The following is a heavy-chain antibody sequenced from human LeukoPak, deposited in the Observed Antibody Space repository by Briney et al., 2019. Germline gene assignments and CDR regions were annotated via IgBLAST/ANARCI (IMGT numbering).Heavy chain of an antibody. Sequence: SETLSLTCTVSGDSITSGIYYWSWIRQPAGKGLEWIGRIYTTGSTNYNPSLKSRVTISINTSTNQFSLKLSSVTAADTAVYYCASLSKGYWGQGTLVTVSS. CDR1: GDSITSGIYY. V-gene: IGHV4-61*02. D-gene: IGHD2/OR15-2a*01. CDR2: IYTTGST. CDR3: ASLSKGY. J-gene: IGHJ4*02.